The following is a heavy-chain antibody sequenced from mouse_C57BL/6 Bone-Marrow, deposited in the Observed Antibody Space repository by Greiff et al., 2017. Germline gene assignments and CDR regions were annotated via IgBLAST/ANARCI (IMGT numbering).Heavy chain of an antibody. J-gene: IGHJ2*01. CDR2: IYPYDSET. V-gene: IGHV1-52*01. Sequence: QVQLQQPGPELVRPGSSVKLSCKASGYTFTSYWMHWVKQSHIQSLEWIGNIYPYDSETRSNQKFKDKATLTVDKSSSTASMQLCSLTYEDSAVFYCARYSNDFDYWGQGTTLTVSS. CDR3: ARYSNDFDY. CDR1: GYTFTSYW. D-gene: IGHD2-5*01.